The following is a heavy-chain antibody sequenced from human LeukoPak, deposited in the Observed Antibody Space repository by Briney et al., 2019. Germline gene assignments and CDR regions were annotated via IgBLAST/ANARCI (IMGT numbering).Heavy chain of an antibody. D-gene: IGHD6-13*01. J-gene: IGHJ6*03. CDR1: GFTFSTFA. CDR3: AKLESSSWYTNYYYYYYMDV. CDR2: IFPSGGEI. V-gene: IGHV3-23*01. Sequence: GGSLRLSCAASGFTFSTFAMIWVRQPPGKGLEWVSSIFPSGGEIHYADSVRGRFTISRDNSKSTLSLQMNSLRAEDTAVYYCAKLESSSWYTNYYYYYYMDVWGKGTTVTVSS.